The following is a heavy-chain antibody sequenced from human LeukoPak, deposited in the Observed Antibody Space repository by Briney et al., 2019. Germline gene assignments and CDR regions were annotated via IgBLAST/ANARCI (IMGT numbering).Heavy chain of an antibody. V-gene: IGHV4-59*01. CDR1: GGSISSYY. CDR3: AREDHSSSPEGYFDL. J-gene: IGHJ2*01. Sequence: SSETLSLTCTVSGGSISSYYWSWIRQPPGKGLEWIGYIYYSGSTNYNPSLKSRVTISVDTSKNQFSLKLSSVTAADTAVYYCAREDHSSSPEGYFDLWGRGTLVTVSS. CDR2: IYYSGST. D-gene: IGHD6-13*01.